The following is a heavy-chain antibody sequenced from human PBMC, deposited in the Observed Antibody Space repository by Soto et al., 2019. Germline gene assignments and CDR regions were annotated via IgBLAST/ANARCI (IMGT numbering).Heavy chain of an antibody. J-gene: IGHJ3*01. CDR3: AREDIVLVPAANHAFDV. D-gene: IGHD2-2*01. Sequence: QVQLVQSGVEVKKPGASVKVSCKASGYTFTSYGISWVRQAPGQGLEWMGWISTYNGNTKYAQKLQGRVTMTTDTGXRXDDMELRSLRSDDTAVYYCAREDIVLVPAANHAFDVWGQGTMVTVSS. CDR2: ISTYNGNT. V-gene: IGHV1-18*01. CDR1: GYTFTSYG.